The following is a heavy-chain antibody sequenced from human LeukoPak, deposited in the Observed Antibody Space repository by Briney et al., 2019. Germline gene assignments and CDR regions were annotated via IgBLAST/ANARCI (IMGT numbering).Heavy chain of an antibody. Sequence: GGSLRLSCAASGFTFSSYAMHWVRQAPGKGLEWVAVISYDGSNKYYADSVKGRFTISRDNSKNTLYLQMNSLRAEDTAVYYCAGTVVGTTWRAFDIWGQGTMVTVSS. V-gene: IGHV3-30*04. D-gene: IGHD1-26*01. CDR2: ISYDGSNK. J-gene: IGHJ3*02. CDR1: GFTFSSYA. CDR3: AGTVVGTTWRAFDI.